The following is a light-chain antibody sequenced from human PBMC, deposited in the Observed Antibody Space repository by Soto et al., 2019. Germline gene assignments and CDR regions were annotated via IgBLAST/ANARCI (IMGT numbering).Light chain of an antibody. CDR3: QQYNNWPPYT. J-gene: IGKJ1*01. CDR2: GAS. V-gene: IGKV3-15*01. CDR1: QSVSSN. Sequence: EIVMTQSPATLSVSPGERATLSCSASQSVSSNLAWYQQKPGQAPRLLIYGASTRATGIPARFSGSGSGTEFTLTISSLQSEDFAVYYCQQYNNWPPYTFGQGTKVDI.